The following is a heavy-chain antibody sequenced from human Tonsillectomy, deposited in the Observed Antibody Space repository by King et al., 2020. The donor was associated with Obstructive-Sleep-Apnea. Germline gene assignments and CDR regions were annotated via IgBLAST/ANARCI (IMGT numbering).Heavy chain of an antibody. V-gene: IGHV4-34*01. CDR2: INHRVIT. Sequence: VQLQQWGAGLLKPSETLSLTCSVYGGSFSGYYWNWIRQPPGKGLERIGEINHRVITNYNPSLKSRVTISVDTSKNQFSLKLSPVTAADTAVYYCARGDTYYYDSSVYYRTDAFDIWGQGTMVTVSS. J-gene: IGHJ3*02. D-gene: IGHD3-22*01. CDR3: ARGDTYYYDSSVYYRTDAFDI. CDR1: GGSFSGYY.